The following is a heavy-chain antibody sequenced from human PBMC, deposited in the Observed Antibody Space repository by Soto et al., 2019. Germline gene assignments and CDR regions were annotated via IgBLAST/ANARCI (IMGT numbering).Heavy chain of an antibody. CDR1: GGTFSSYA. CDR2: IIPIFGTA. CDR3: ASDDLVGATIPDAFDI. J-gene: IGHJ3*02. V-gene: IGHV1-69*13. D-gene: IGHD1-26*01. Sequence: SVKVSCKASGGTFSSYAISWVRQAPGQGLEWMGGIIPIFGTANYAQKFQGRVTITADESTSTAYMELSSLRSEDTAVYYCASDDLVGATIPDAFDIWGQGTMVTVS.